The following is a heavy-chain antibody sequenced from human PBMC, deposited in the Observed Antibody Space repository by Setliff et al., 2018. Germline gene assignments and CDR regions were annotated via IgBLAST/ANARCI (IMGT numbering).Heavy chain of an antibody. CDR2: INHSGST. J-gene: IGHJ6*03. CDR3: ARGGGSVLPNYYYFNYMDV. CDR1: GGSFSGYY. D-gene: IGHD2-15*01. V-gene: IGHV4-34*01. Sequence: SETLSLNCAVYGGSFSGYYWSWIRQPPGKGLEWIGEINHSGSTNYNQSLKSRVTLSVDTSKNQFSLQLTSVTAADTAIYYCARGGGSVLPNYYYFNYMDVWGKGTTVTVSS.